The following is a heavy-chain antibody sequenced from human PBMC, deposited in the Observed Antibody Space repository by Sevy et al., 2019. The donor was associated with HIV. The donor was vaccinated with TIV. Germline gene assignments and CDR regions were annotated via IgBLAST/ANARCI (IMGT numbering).Heavy chain of an antibody. CDR3: ARDDRPSGWLFDY. CDR1: GFTFSSYW. J-gene: IGHJ4*01. V-gene: IGHV3-7*01. Sequence: GGSLRLSCAASGFTFSSYWMTWVRQAPGKGLEWVANITRDGSTKNYLDSVKGRFTISRDNAKNSLYLEMNSLRAEDTTVYYCARDDRPSGWLFDYWGHGTLVTVSS. D-gene: IGHD6-19*01. CDR2: ITRDGSTK.